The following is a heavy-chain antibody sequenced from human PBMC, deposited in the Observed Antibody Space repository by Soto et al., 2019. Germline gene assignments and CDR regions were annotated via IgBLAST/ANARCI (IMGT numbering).Heavy chain of an antibody. CDR2: IIPIFGTA. V-gene: IGHV1-69*13. J-gene: IGHJ4*02. CDR1: GGTFSSYA. Sequence: GASVKVSCKASGGTFSSYAISWVRQAPGQGLEWMGGIIPIFGTANYAQKFQGRVTITADESTSTAYMELSSLRSEDTAVYYCARQRVATISFDYWGQGTLVTVSS. D-gene: IGHD5-12*01. CDR3: ARQRVATISFDY.